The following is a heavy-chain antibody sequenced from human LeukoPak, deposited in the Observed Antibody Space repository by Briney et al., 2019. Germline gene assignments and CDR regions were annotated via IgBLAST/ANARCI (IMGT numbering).Heavy chain of an antibody. CDR1: GFTFSSYG. V-gene: IGHV3-30*02. J-gene: IGHJ4*02. CDR2: IRYDGSNK. CDR3: ARLTGSFDYFDY. Sequence: AGGSLRLSCAASGFTFSSYGMHWVRQAPGKGLEWVAFIRYDGSNKYYADSVKGRFTISRDNSKNTLYLQMNSLRAEDTAVYYCARLTGSFDYFDYWGQGTLVTVSS.